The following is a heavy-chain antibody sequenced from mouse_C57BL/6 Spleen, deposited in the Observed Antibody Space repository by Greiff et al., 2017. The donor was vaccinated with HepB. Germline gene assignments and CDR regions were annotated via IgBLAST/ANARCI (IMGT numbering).Heavy chain of an antibody. V-gene: IGHV1-82*01. CDR2: IYPGDGDT. Sequence: QVQLQQSGPELVKPGASVKISCKASGYAFSSSWMNWVKQRPGKGLEWIGRIYPGDGDTNYNGKFKGKATLTADKSSSTAYMKLSSLTSEDSAVYFCAREGTVVAPYYFDYWGQGTTLTVSS. D-gene: IGHD1-1*01. CDR1: GYAFSSSW. CDR3: AREGTVVAPYYFDY. J-gene: IGHJ2*01.